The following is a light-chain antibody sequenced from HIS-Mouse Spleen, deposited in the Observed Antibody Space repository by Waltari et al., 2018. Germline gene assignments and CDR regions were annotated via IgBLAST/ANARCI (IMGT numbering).Light chain of an antibody. CDR1: ALPKKY. J-gene: IGLJ2*01. V-gene: IGLV3-10*01. CDR2: EDS. CDR3: YSTDSSGNHRV. Sequence: SYELTQPPSVAVSPGQTARTTRSGDALPKKYAYGYQQKSGQAPVLVIYEDSKRPSGIPERFSGSSSGTMATLTISGAQVEDEADYYCYSTDSSGNHRVFGGGTKLTVL.